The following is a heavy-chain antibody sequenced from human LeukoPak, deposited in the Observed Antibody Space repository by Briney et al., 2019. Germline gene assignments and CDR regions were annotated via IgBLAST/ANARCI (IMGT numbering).Heavy chain of an antibody. CDR2: IGPTGTDR. CDR3: ATETIGRHYDY. D-gene: IGHD1-14*01. Sequence: GGSLRLSCAASGFTFSSYAMGWVRQAPGKGLEWVSSIGPTGTDRYYADSVRGRFTISRDNAKNSMYLQMDSLRDEDTAVYYCATETIGRHYDYWGQGTLLTVSS. CDR1: GFTFSSYA. J-gene: IGHJ4*02. V-gene: IGHV3-21*03.